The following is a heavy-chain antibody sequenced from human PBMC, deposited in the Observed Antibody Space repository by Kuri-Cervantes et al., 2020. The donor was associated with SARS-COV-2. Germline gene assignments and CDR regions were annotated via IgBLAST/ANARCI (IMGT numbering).Heavy chain of an antibody. CDR1: GFTFSYYG. D-gene: IGHD3-22*01. V-gene: IGHV3-30*02. J-gene: IGHJ5*02. CDR3: AKDYYGNWFDP. CDR2: VRRDGSNY. Sequence: LSLTCAASGFTFSYYGMHWVRQAPGKGLEWVGFVRRDGSNYCYADSVKGRFTISRDNSKNTLYLQMNSLRAEDTAVYYCAKDYYGNWFDPWGQGTLVTVSS.